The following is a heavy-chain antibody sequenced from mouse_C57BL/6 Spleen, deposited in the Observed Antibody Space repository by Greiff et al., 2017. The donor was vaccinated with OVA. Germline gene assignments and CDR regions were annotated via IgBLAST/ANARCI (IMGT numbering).Heavy chain of an antibody. V-gene: IGHV1-22*01. D-gene: IGHD3-2*02. CDR2: INPNNGGT. Sequence: EVMLVESGPELVKPGASVKMSCKASGYTFTDYNMHWVKQSHGKSLEWIGYINPNNGGTSYNQKFKGKATLTVNKSSSTAYMELRSLTSEDSAVYDCARSGGDYYAMDYWGKGTSVTVSS. J-gene: IGHJ4*01. CDR3: ARSGGDYYAMDY. CDR1: GYTFTDYN.